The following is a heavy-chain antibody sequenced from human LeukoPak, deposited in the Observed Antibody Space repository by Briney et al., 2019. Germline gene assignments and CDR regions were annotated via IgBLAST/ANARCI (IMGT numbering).Heavy chain of an antibody. D-gene: IGHD3-9*01. CDR2: IKHSGST. J-gene: IGHJ4*02. Sequence: SETLSLTCAVYGGSFSGFDWSWIRQPPGKGLEWMGEIKHSGSTNYNSSLESRVTISLDTSKNQFSLKLSSVTAADTAVYYCARDSGAYFDRNHFDYWGQGTLVTVSS. CDR3: ARDSGAYFDRNHFDY. V-gene: IGHV4-34*01. CDR1: GGSFSGFD.